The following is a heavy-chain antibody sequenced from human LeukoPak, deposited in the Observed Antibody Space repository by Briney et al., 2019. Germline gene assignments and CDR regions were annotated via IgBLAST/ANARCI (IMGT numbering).Heavy chain of an antibody. CDR1: GGSISPYY. Sequence: SETLSLTCTVSGGSISPYYWSWIRQPPGEGLEWIGYIFYSGSTNYNPSLKSRVTISVDTSKNQFSLKLSSVTAADTAVYYCARDRTAPHPAKPYVFSDYYYGMDVWGQGTTVTVSS. D-gene: IGHD3-16*01. CDR2: IFYSGST. J-gene: IGHJ6*02. V-gene: IGHV4-59*01. CDR3: ARDRTAPHPAKPYVFSDYYYGMDV.